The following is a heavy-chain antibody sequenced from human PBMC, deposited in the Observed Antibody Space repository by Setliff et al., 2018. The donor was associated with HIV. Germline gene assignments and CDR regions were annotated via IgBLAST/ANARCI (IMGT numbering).Heavy chain of an antibody. D-gene: IGHD6-19*01. V-gene: IGHV4-39*07. CDR1: GGSISDNKYY. J-gene: IGHJ6*02. CDR3: ARGAIAVAGISYYYYGMDV. Sequence: PSETLSLTCSVSGGSISDNKYYWSWIRQPPGKGLEWTGSIYHSGSTNYNPSLKSRVTISVDTSKNQFSLKLSSVTAADTAVYYCARGAIAVAGISYYYYGMDVWGQGTTVTVSS. CDR2: IYHSGST.